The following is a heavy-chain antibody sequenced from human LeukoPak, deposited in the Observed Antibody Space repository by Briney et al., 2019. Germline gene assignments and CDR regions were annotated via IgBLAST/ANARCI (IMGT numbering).Heavy chain of an antibody. CDR3: ARGDRGYSYGYYVDY. CDR2: IYYSGST. Sequence: SETLSLTCTVSGGSVSDYYWSWIRQPPGRGLEWIGYIYYSGSTNYNPSLKSRVTISVDTSKNQFSLKLSSVTAADTAVYYCARGDRGYSYGYYVDYWGQGTLVTVSS. J-gene: IGHJ4*02. V-gene: IGHV4-59*02. D-gene: IGHD5-18*01. CDR1: GGSVSDYY.